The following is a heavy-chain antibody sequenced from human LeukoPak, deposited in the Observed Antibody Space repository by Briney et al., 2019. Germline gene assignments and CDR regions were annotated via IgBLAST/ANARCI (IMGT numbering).Heavy chain of an antibody. D-gene: IGHD3-10*01. CDR2: INPGGGNT. J-gene: IGHJ4*02. Sequence: ASVKVSCKASGYTFTNYYIHWVRQAPGQGLEWMGLINPGGGNTNYAQNFQGRVTMTRDTSTSTIYMELSSLRSDDTAVYYCAIYYGSGYLDYWGQGTLVTVSS. CDR1: GYTFTNYY. CDR3: AIYYGSGYLDY. V-gene: IGHV1-46*01.